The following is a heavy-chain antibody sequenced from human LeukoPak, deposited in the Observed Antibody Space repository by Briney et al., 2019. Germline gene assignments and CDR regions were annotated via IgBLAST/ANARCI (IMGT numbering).Heavy chain of an antibody. Sequence: PSETLSLTCSVSGYSISSGYFWGWIRQPPGKGLEWIGEINHSGSTNYNPSLKSRVTISVDTSKNQFSLKLSSVTAADTAVYYCARASSSWQRRYFDYWGQGTLVTVSS. D-gene: IGHD6-13*01. V-gene: IGHV4-38-2*02. CDR2: INHSGST. J-gene: IGHJ4*02. CDR1: GYSISSGYF. CDR3: ARASSSWQRRYFDY.